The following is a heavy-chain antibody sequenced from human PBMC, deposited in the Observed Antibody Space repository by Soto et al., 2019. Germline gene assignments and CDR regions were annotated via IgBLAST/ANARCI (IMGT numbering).Heavy chain of an antibody. Sequence: SETLSLTCSVSGGSISSGDYYWSWIRQLPGKGLEWVGYIYYDGGTYYNPPLKSRVSISRDTSKNQFSLKMTSVTAADTAVYFCERETGSYGLDYSGQGTQVTVYS. V-gene: IGHV4-31*03. J-gene: IGHJ4*02. CDR1: GGSISSGDYY. CDR2: IYYDGGT. D-gene: IGHD1-26*01. CDR3: ERETGSYGLDY.